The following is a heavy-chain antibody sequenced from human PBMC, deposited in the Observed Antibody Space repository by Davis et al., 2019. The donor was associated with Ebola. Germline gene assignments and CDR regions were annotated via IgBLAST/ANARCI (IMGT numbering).Heavy chain of an antibody. CDR3: ATGETYYYESSGYYNS. V-gene: IGHV3-53*01. CDR1: GFTVSDNY. J-gene: IGHJ5*02. D-gene: IGHD3-22*01. Sequence: PGGSLRLSCAASGFTVSDNYMSWVRQAPGKGLEWVSVIFSGGSTHYADSAKGRFTISRDNSKNTLYLQMSSLRAEDTAVYYCATGETYYYESSGYYNSWGQGTLVTVSS. CDR2: IFSGGST.